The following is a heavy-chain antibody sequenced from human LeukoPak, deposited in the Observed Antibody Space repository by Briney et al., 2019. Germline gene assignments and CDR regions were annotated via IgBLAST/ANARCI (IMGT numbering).Heavy chain of an antibody. D-gene: IGHD2-8*01. CDR2: ISSGGNTE. CDR1: GFSFSSSQ. CDR3: ARDTVNGPFVISLDY. V-gene: IGHV3-48*03. J-gene: IGHJ4*02. Sequence: PGGSLRLSCAASGFSFSSSQMNCVRQAPGKGPEWVSHISSGGNTEYYADSVRGRFTMSRDNAKNLVYLQMNSLRDEDTAVYYCARDTVNGPFVISLDYWGQGALLTVSS.